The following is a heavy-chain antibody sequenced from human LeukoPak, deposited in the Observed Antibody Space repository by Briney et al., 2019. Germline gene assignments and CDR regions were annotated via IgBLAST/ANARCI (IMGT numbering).Heavy chain of an antibody. CDR3: ARDTTVTSYYWYFDL. CDR2: INPHSGGT. J-gene: IGHJ2*01. Sequence: ASVTVSCKASGYTFTGYYMHWVRQAPGQGLEWMGWINPHSGGTNYAQKFQGRVTMTRDTSISTAYMELSRLRSDDTAVYYCARDTTVTSYYWYFDLWGRGTLVTVSS. D-gene: IGHD4-17*01. CDR1: GYTFTGYY. V-gene: IGHV1-2*02.